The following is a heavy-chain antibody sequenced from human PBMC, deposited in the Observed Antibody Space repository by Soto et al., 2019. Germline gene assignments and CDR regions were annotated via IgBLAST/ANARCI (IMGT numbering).Heavy chain of an antibody. D-gene: IGHD6-6*01. CDR3: ARRLYSSSSNWFDP. Sequence: SVKVSCKASGGTFSSYAISWVLQAPGQGLEWMGGIIPIFGTANYAQKFQGRVTITADESTSTAYMELSSLRSEDTAVYYCARRLYSSSSNWFDPWGQGTLVTVSS. V-gene: IGHV1-69*13. CDR1: GGTFSSYA. CDR2: IIPIFGTA. J-gene: IGHJ5*02.